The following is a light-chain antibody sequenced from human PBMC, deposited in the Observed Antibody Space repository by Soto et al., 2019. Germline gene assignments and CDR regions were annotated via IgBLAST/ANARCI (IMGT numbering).Light chain of an antibody. Sequence: EIVLTQSPGTLSLSPGERGTLSCRASQSVDTRRFAWYQQKPGQAPRLLIYAASFRATGTPDRFSCSGSGRDFTLTISRLEPEDVALYYCLQSVKSPWTFGQGTKVDIK. V-gene: IGKV3-20*01. CDR2: AAS. J-gene: IGKJ1*01. CDR1: QSVDTRR. CDR3: LQSVKSPWT.